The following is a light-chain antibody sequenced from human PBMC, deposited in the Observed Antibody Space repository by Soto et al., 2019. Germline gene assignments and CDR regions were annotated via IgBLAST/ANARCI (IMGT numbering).Light chain of an antibody. CDR2: DAS. J-gene: IGKJ1*01. V-gene: IGKV3-11*01. Sequence: EIVLTQSPATLSFSPVGRATFFFRASQSVSLSLAWYQQKPGQAPRLLIYDASKRASGFPARFSGSGSGTDFTLTISSLEPEDFAVYYCQERTGWPPWTFGQGTKVDI. CDR1: QSVSLS. CDR3: QERTGWPPWT.